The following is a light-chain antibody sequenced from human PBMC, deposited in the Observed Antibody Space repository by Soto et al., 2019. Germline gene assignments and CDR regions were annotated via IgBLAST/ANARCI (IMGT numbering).Light chain of an antibody. CDR3: QRYNSALVFT. J-gene: IGKJ3*01. CDR1: QGIGNY. CDR2: AAS. V-gene: IGKV1-27*01. Sequence: DIQMTQSPSSLSASVGDRVTITCRASQGIGNYLAWYQQKTGKVPNLLIYAASTLPSGVPSRFSSSGSGTDFTLTISSLQPEDVATYYCQRYNSALVFTFGPGTKVDIK.